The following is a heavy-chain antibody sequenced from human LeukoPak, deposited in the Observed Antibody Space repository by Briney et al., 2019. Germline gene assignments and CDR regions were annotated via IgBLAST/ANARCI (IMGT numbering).Heavy chain of an antibody. CDR3: ARSSSGWYPSEGY. Sequence: PGGSLRLSCTASGFTFGDYAMSWFRQAPGKGLEWVGFIRSKAYGGTTEYAASVKGRFTISRDDSKSIAYLQMNSLKTEDTAVYYCARSSSGWYPSEGYWGQGTLVTVSS. CDR1: GFTFGDYA. J-gene: IGHJ4*02. V-gene: IGHV3-49*03. D-gene: IGHD6-19*01. CDR2: IRSKAYGGTT.